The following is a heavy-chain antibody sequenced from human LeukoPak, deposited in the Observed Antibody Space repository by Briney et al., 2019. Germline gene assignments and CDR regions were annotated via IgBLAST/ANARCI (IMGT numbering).Heavy chain of an antibody. CDR3: AREGRQLGLSWFDP. CDR2: INTNTGNP. D-gene: IGHD6-13*01. V-gene: IGHV7-4-1*02. CDR1: GYTFTSYA. Sequence: GASVKVSCKASGYTFTSYAMNWVRQAPGQGLEWMGWINTNTGNPTYAQGFTGRFVFSLDTSVSTAYLQISSLKAEDTAVYYCAREGRQLGLSWFDPWRQGTLVTVSS. J-gene: IGHJ5*02.